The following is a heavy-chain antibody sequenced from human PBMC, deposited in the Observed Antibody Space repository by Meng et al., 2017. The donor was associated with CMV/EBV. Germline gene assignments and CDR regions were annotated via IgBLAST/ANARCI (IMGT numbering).Heavy chain of an antibody. CDR3: ARGPDSSGYYSVDY. Sequence: GESLKISCAASGFTFSSYSMNWVRQAPGKGLEWVSSISNSSSYIYYADSVKGRFTISRDNAKNSLYLQMNSLRAEDTAVYYCARGPDSSGYYSVDYWGQGTPVTVSS. CDR2: ISNSSSYI. D-gene: IGHD3-22*01. CDR1: GFTFSSYS. V-gene: IGHV3-21*01. J-gene: IGHJ4*02.